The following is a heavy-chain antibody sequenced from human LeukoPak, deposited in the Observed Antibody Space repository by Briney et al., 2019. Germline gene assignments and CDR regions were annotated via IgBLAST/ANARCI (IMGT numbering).Heavy chain of an antibody. D-gene: IGHD3-22*01. CDR1: GFTFSSYS. V-gene: IGHV3-21*01. CDR3: ATLEEASYDSSAKNDY. J-gene: IGHJ4*02. Sequence: GGSLRLSCAASGFTFSSYSMNWVRQAPGKGLEWVSSISSSSSYIYYADSVKGRFTISRDNAKNSLYLQMNSLRAEDTAVYYCATLEEASYDSSAKNDYWGQGTLVTVSS. CDR2: ISSSSSYI.